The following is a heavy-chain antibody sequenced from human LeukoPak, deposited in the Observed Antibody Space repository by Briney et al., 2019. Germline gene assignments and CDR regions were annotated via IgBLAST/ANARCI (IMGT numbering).Heavy chain of an antibody. CDR3: AVWYYDFWSGYYRRVNYYYGMDV. V-gene: IGHV1-24*01. J-gene: IGHJ6*02. CDR2: FDPEDGET. D-gene: IGHD3-3*01. Sequence: ASVKVSCKVSGYTLTELSMHWVRQAPGKGLEWMGGFDPEDGETIYAQKFQGRVTMTRNTSISTAYMELSSLRSEDTAVYYCAVWYYDFWSGYYRRVNYYYGMDVWGQGTTVTVSS. CDR1: GYTLTELS.